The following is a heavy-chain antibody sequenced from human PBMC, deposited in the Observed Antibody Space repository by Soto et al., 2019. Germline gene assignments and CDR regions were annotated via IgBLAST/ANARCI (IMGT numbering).Heavy chain of an antibody. CDR3: TRASQLLVHNRFVP. D-gene: IGHD2-2*01. CDR1: GYIFTNYD. J-gene: IGHJ5*02. CDR2: MNPNSGGT. Sequence: ASVKVSCKASGYIFTNYDINWVRQAPGQGLEWMGWMNPNSGGTDYAQKFQGRVTMTRDTSISTAYMELSSLRSEDTAVYYCTRASQLLVHNRFVPWGQGTLVTVS. V-gene: IGHV1-8*01.